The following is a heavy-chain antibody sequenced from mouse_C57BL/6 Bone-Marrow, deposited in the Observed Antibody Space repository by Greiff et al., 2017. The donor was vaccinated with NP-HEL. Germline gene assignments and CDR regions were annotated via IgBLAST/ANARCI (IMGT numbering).Heavy chain of an antibody. J-gene: IGHJ3*01. V-gene: IGHV1-66*01. CDR2: IYPGSGNT. D-gene: IGHD2-3*01. CDR1: GYSFTSYY. CDR3: ARGYDGYCSWFAC. Sequence: QVQLQQSGPELVKPGASVKISCKASGYSFTSYYIHWVKQRPGQGLEWIGWIYPGSGNTKYNEKFKGKATLTADTSSSTAYMQLSSLTSEDSAVYYCARGYDGYCSWFACGGQGTVVTVSA.